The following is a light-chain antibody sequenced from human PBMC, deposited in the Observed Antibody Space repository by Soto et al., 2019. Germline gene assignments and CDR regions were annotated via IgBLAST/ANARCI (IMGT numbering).Light chain of an antibody. Sequence: EIVLTQSPGTLSLSPGERATLSCTASQSLTSTYSAWYQQKVGLAPRLLIYKTSTRATGIPDRFSGSGSGTAFTLTISRLEPEDFAVYYCQQYDASARYIFGQGTRLEIK. J-gene: IGKJ2*01. CDR3: QQYDASARYI. CDR2: KTS. V-gene: IGKV3-20*01. CDR1: QSLTSTY.